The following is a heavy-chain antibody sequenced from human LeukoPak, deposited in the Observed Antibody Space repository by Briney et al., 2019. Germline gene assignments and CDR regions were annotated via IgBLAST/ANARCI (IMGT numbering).Heavy chain of an antibody. D-gene: IGHD3-3*01. V-gene: IGHV3-30*04. CDR1: GFTFSSYA. J-gene: IGHJ6*03. Sequence: GGSLRLSCAASGFTFSSYALHWVRQAPGKGLEWVAVISYDGRYDYYADSVKGRFTISRDNSKNTLYLQMNSLRAEDTAVYYCARDHITIFGEGYMDVWGKGTTVTVSS. CDR2: ISYDGRYD. CDR3: ARDHITIFGEGYMDV.